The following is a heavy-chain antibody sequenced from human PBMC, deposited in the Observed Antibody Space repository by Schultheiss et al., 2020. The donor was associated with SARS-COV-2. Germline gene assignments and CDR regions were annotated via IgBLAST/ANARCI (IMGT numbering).Heavy chain of an antibody. J-gene: IGHJ4*02. CDR3: ARVNYGDYGALGY. CDR1: GFTFSSYA. D-gene: IGHD4-17*01. Sequence: GGSLRLSCAASGFTFSSYAMHWVRQAPGKGLEWVAVISYDGSNKYYADSVKGRFTISRDNAKNSLYLQMNSLRAEDTAVYYCARVNYGDYGALGYWGQGTLVTVSS. CDR2: ISYDGSNK. V-gene: IGHV3-30*04.